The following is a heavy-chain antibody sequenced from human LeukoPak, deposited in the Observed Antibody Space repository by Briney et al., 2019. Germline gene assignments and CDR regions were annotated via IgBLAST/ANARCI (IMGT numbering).Heavy chain of an antibody. CDR3: ARWTRYYYGSGSPLGRNYFDY. Sequence: SVKVSCKASGGTFSSYAISWVRQAPGQGLEWMGGIIPIFGTANYAQKFQGRVTITADESTSTAYMELSSLRSEDTAVYYCARWTRYYYGSGSPLGRNYFDYWGQGTLVTVSS. CDR1: GGTFSSYA. D-gene: IGHD3-10*01. V-gene: IGHV1-69*13. J-gene: IGHJ4*02. CDR2: IIPIFGTA.